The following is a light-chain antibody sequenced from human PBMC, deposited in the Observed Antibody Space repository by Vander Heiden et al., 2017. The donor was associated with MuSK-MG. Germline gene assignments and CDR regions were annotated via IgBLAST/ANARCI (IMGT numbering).Light chain of an antibody. Sequence: DIQMTQSPSSLSASVGDRVTITCRASQSISSYLNWYQQKPGKAPKLLIYAASSLQSGVPSRFSGSGCGTDFTLTISSRQPEDFAAYYCQQNDSNPPYTFGQGTKVEIK. CDR2: AAS. CDR3: QQNDSNPPYT. V-gene: IGKV1-39*01. CDR1: QSISSY. J-gene: IGKJ2*01.